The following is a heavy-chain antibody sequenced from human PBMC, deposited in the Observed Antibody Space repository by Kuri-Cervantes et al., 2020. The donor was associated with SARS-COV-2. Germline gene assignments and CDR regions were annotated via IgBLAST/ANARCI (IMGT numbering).Heavy chain of an antibody. Sequence: GRSLRLSCAASGFTVSSNYMSWVRQAPGKGLEWVSVIYSGGSTYYADSVKGRFTISRDNAKNTLYLQMNSLRAEDTAVYYCARANDFWSGYSAYYFDYWGQGTLVTVSS. CDR1: GFTVSSNY. D-gene: IGHD3-3*01. J-gene: IGHJ4*02. CDR3: ARANDFWSGYSAYYFDY. V-gene: IGHV3-53*01. CDR2: IYSGGST.